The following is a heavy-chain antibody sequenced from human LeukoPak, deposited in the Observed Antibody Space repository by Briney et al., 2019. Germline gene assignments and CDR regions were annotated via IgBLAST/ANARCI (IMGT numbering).Heavy chain of an antibody. D-gene: IGHD1-26*01. J-gene: IGHJ4*02. Sequence: SETLSLTCTVSGGSISSYYWSWIRQPAGMGLEWVGRIYSSGSTNDNPSLKSRVTMSVDTSKNQFSLKLTSVTAADTAVYYCARARSGSLDYWGQGSLVTVSS. CDR2: IYSSGST. V-gene: IGHV4-4*07. CDR3: ARARSGSLDY. CDR1: GGSISSYY.